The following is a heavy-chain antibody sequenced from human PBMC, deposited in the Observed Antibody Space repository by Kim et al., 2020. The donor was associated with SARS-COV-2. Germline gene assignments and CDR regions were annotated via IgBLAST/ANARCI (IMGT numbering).Heavy chain of an antibody. J-gene: IGHJ4*02. CDR2: IYTGGTT. D-gene: IGHD2-15*01. CDR3: ARGGLVIHLDY. CDR1: GFSVSDSY. Sequence: GGSLRLSCAASGFSVSDSYMSWVRQAPGKGLEWVSVIYTGGTTEYADSVKGRFTISRDISTNTLFLQMNSLRVDDTAVYYFARGGLVIHLDYWGQGTLVTVSS. V-gene: IGHV3-53*01.